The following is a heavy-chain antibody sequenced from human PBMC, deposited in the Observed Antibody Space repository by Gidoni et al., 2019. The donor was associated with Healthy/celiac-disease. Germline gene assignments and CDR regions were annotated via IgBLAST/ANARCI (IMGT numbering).Heavy chain of an antibody. Sequence: QVQLVESGGGVVQPGRSLRLSCAASGFTFSSYATHWVRQAPGKGLEWVAVISYDGSNKYYADSVKGRFTISRDNSKNTLYLQMNSLRAEDTAVYYCARNNGDSIYYFDYWGQGTLVTVSS. V-gene: IGHV3-30-3*01. D-gene: IGHD4-17*01. CDR1: GFTFSSYA. CDR3: ARNNGDSIYYFDY. CDR2: ISYDGSNK. J-gene: IGHJ4*02.